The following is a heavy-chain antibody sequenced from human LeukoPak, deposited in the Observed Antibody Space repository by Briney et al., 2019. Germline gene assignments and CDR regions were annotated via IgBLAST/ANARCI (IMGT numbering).Heavy chain of an antibody. CDR2: IRHGGSDT. D-gene: IGHD3-16*01. J-gene: IGHJ1*01. CDR1: GFTFITYD. V-gene: IGHV3-30*02. CDR3: AKDVYDYIWGNKYFHH. Sequence: AGGSLRLSCAASGFTFITYDMHWVRQAPGKGLQWVTFIRHGGSDTHYADSVRGRFTISRDNSENTLYLQMNNLRPEDTAVYYCAKDVYDYIWGNKYFHHWGQGTLVTVSS.